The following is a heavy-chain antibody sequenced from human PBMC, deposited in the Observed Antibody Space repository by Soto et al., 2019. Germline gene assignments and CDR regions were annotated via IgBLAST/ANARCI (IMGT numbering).Heavy chain of an antibody. Sequence: ASVKVSCKASGYTFTGYYMHWVRQAPGQGLEWMGWISPNSGGTNYAQKFQGRVTMTRDTSISTAYMELSRLRSDDTAVYYCATTTKGIAAAGAISYYYYYGMDVWGQGTTVTVSS. V-gene: IGHV1-2*02. CDR2: ISPNSGGT. J-gene: IGHJ6*02. CDR1: GYTFTGYY. D-gene: IGHD6-13*01. CDR3: ATTTKGIAAAGAISYYYYYGMDV.